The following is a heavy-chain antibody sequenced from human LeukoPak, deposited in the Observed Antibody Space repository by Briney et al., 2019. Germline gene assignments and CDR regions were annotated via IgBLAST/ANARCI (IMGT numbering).Heavy chain of an antibody. Sequence: GGSLRLSCTASGFTFSSYWMHWVRQAPGKGLVWVSHIKTDGSSITYADSVKGRFTISRDNAKNTLYLQMNSLRAEDTAVYYRARVRYNNALDYWGQGTLVTASS. D-gene: IGHD1-14*01. CDR3: ARVRYNNALDY. CDR1: GFTFSSYW. J-gene: IGHJ4*02. CDR2: IKTDGSSI. V-gene: IGHV3-74*03.